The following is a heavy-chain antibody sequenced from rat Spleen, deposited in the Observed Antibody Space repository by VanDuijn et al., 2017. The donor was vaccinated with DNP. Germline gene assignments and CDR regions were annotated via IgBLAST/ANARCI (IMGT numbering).Heavy chain of an antibody. J-gene: IGHJ4*01. D-gene: IGHD1-9*01. CDR3: ARYYGYNYYAMDA. Sequence: QVQLKESGPGLVQPSQTLSLTCTVSGFSLASYTVSWVRQPPGKGLEWIAAISNSGITYYTSALKSRLSISRDTSKSQVFLKMNSLQTEDTAMYFCARYYGYNYYAMDAWGQGTSVTVSS. V-gene: IGHV2-6*01. CDR1: GFSLASYT. CDR2: ISNSGIT.